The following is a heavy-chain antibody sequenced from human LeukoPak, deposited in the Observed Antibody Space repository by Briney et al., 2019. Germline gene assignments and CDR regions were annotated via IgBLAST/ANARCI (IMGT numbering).Heavy chain of an antibody. CDR3: ARRYRYGPFDY. Sequence: SETLSLTCTVSGGSISSYYWSWIRQPPGKGLEWIGYIYTSGSTNYNPSLKSRVTISVDTSKNQFSLKLSSVTAADTAVYYCARRYRYGPFDYWGQGTLVTVSS. D-gene: IGHD5-18*01. CDR2: IYTSGST. V-gene: IGHV4-4*09. CDR1: GGSISSYY. J-gene: IGHJ4*02.